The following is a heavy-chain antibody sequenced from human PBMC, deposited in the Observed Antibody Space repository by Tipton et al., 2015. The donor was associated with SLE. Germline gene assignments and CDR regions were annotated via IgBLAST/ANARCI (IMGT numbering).Heavy chain of an antibody. J-gene: IGHJ4*02. CDR3: AKIVSVVIAIGPLDY. Sequence: SLRLSCAASGFTVSSNEMSWVRQAPGKGLEWVSSISGGSTYYADSVKGRFTISRDNSKNTLYLQMNSLRAEDTAVYYCAKIVSVVIAIGPLDYWGQGTLVTVSS. D-gene: IGHD2-21*01. CDR1: GFTVSSNE. CDR2: ISGGST. V-gene: IGHV3-38-3*01.